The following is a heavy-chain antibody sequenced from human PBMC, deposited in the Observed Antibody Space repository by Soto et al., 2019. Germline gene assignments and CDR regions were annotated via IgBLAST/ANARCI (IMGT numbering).Heavy chain of an antibody. D-gene: IGHD3-9*01. CDR2: ISGSGGTR. V-gene: IGHV3-23*01. CDR1: VFTFSSYS. CDR3: AKSPYYDILTGYYNQYYFDY. J-gene: IGHJ4*02. Sequence: PGGSLRLSCAASVFTFSSYSMNWVRQAPGKGLEWVSSISGSGGTRYYADSVKGRFTISRDNSKNTLYLQMNSLRAEDTAVYYCAKSPYYDILTGYYNQYYFDYWGQGTLVTVSS.